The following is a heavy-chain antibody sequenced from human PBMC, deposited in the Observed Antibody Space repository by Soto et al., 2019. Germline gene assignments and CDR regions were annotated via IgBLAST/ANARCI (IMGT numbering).Heavy chain of an antibody. CDR3: AMVDVYVTPSPQDV. Sequence: GESLKISCKGSGYSFTSYWISWVRQMPGKGLEWMGRIDPSDSYTNYSPSFQGHVTISADKSISTAYLQWSSLKASDTAVYYCAMVDVYVTPSPQDVWGQGTTVTVSS. J-gene: IGHJ6*02. CDR1: GYSFTSYW. CDR2: IDPSDSYT. V-gene: IGHV5-10-1*01. D-gene: IGHD3-16*01.